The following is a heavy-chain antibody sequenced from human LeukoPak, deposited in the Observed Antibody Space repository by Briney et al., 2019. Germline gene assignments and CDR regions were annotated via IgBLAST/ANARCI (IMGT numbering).Heavy chain of an antibody. CDR1: GGSISSGGYY. J-gene: IGHJ4*02. D-gene: IGHD2-15*01. CDR2: IYYSGST. V-gene: IGHV4-31*02. Sequence: SQTLSLTCTVSGGSISSGGYYWSWIRQHPGKGLERIGYIYYSGSTYYNPSLKSRVTISVDTSKNQFSLKLSSVTAADTAVYYCAGGVVVVAATPYYFDYWGQGTLVTVSS. CDR3: AGGVVVVAATPYYFDY.